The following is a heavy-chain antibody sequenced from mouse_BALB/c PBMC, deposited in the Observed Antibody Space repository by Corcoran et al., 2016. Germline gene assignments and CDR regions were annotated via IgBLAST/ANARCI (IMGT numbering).Heavy chain of an antibody. D-gene: IGHD1-1*01. CDR3: AQGVELAY. CDR1: GFNIKDYY. V-gene: IGHV14-1*02. CDR2: IDPENGNT. Sequence: EVQLQQSGAELVRPGALVKLSCKASGFNIKDYYMHWVKQRPEQSLEWIGWIDPENGNTIYDPKLQGKASITADTSSNTAYLQLSSLTSEDTAVYYCAQGVELAYWGQGTLVTVSA. J-gene: IGHJ3*01.